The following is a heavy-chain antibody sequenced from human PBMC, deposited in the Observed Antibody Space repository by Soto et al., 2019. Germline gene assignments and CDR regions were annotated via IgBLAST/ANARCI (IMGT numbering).Heavy chain of an antibody. CDR2: INPDGSAT. Sequence: VGSLRLSCAASGFTFSGYWMHWVRQAPGKGLVWVSRINPDGSATNYADSVKGRFTISRDNAKNTLYLQMNSLRAEDTAVFYCGRGGSDSPMAPGYWGQGTLVTVS. D-gene: IGHD5-18*01. CDR3: GRGGSDSPMAPGY. J-gene: IGHJ4*02. V-gene: IGHV3-74*01. CDR1: GFTFSGYW.